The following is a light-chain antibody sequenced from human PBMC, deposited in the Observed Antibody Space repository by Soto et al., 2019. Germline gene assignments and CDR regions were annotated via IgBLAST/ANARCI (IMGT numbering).Light chain of an antibody. CDR3: SSYTSSSTGV. Sequence: QLVLTQPASVSGSPGQSITISCTGTSSDVGGYNFVSWYQQHPGKAPKLIIYEVTDRPSGVSNRFSGSKSGNTASLTISGLQAEDEADYYCSSYTSSSTGVFGGGTKVTVL. J-gene: IGLJ2*01. CDR1: SSDVGGYNF. V-gene: IGLV2-14*01. CDR2: EVT.